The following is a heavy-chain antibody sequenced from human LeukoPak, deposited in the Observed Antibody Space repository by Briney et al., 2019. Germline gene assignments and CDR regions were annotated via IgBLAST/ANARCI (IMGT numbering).Heavy chain of an antibody. V-gene: IGHV1-8*03. CDR1: GYTFTSYD. Sequence: ASVKVSCKASGYTFTSYDINWVRQATGRGLEWMGWMNPNSGNTGYAQKFQGRVTITRNTSISTAYMELSSLRSEDTAVYYCARRIAARPGYYYMDVWGKGTTVTVSS. J-gene: IGHJ6*03. CDR2: MNPNSGNT. D-gene: IGHD6-6*01. CDR3: ARRIAARPGYYYMDV.